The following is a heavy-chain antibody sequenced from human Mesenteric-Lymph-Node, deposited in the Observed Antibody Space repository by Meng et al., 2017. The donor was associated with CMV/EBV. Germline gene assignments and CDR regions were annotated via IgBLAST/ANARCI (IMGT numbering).Heavy chain of an antibody. CDR3: ARGAATMVRGAMGWFDP. J-gene: IGHJ5*02. V-gene: IGHV1-69*10. CDR1: GGTFSSYA. D-gene: IGHD3-10*01. Sequence: SVKVSCKASGGTFSSYAISWVRQAPGQGLEWMGGIIPILGIANYAQKFQGRVTITADKSTSTAYMELSSLRSEDTAVYYCARGAATMVRGAMGWFDPWGQGALVTVSS. CDR2: IIPILGIA.